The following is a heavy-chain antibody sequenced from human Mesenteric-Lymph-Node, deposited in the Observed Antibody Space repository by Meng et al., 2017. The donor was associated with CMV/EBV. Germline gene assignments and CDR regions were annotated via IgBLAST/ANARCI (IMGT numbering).Heavy chain of an antibody. CDR2: ISGSGGST. J-gene: IGHJ4*02. V-gene: IGHV3-23*01. D-gene: IGHD6-19*01. Sequence: GGSLRLSCAASGFTFSSYEMNWVRQAPGKGLEWVSGISGSGGSTHYADSVKGRFTISRDNSKNTLYLQMNSLRAEGTAVYYCARGHSSGWFNFDCWGQGTLVTVSS. CDR3: ARGHSSGWFNFDC. CDR1: GFTFSSYE.